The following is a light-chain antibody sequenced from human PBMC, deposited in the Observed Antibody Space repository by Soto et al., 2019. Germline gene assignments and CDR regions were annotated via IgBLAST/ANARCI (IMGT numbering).Light chain of an antibody. J-gene: IGKJ1*01. V-gene: IGKV1-39*01. CDR3: QQSYSLPWT. CDR1: QSISTY. Sequence: DLQMTQSPSSLSASVGDRLTIACRASQSISTYLNWYQHKPGKAPTLLISAASNLQSGVPSRFSGSGSGTDFTLTISSMYPEDFATYYCQQSYSLPWTFGQGTNVEIK. CDR2: AAS.